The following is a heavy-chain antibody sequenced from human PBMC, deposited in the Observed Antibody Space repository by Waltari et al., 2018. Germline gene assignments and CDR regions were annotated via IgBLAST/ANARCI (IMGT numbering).Heavy chain of an antibody. Sequence: EVQLVESGGYLVQPGGSMRLSCAASGLIFSRDGMSWVSQAPGKGLEWVANINRDGSEKYHVESVKGRFTISRDNAKNSLYLQMNSLRGEDTAVYYCARGSRQADYWGQGTLVTVSS. J-gene: IGHJ4*02. CDR3: ARGSRQADY. CDR2: INRDGSEK. CDR1: GLIFSRDG. V-gene: IGHV3-7*03.